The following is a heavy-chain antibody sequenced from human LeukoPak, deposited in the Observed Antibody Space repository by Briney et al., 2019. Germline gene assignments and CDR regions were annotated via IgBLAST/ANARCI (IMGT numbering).Heavy chain of an antibody. Sequence: ASVKVSCKASGYTFTSYDINWVRQATGQGLEWIGWMNPNSGNTGYAQKFQGRVTMTRNTSISTAYMELSSLRSEDTAVYYCARDYRGIAAAGKGSYYYYYYMDVWGKGTTVTVSS. D-gene: IGHD6-13*01. J-gene: IGHJ6*03. CDR3: ARDYRGIAAAGKGSYYYYYYMDV. CDR1: GYTFTSYD. V-gene: IGHV1-8*01. CDR2: MNPNSGNT.